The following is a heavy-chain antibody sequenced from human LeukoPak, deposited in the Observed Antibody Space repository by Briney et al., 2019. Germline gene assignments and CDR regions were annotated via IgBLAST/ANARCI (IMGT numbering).Heavy chain of an antibody. D-gene: IGHD4-17*01. CDR2: ISAYNGNT. V-gene: IGHV1-18*01. CDR3: ARSTTVTTPFDY. Sequence: ASVKVSRKASGYTFTSYGISWVRQAPGQGLEWMGWISAYNGNTNYAQKLQGRVTMTTDTSTSTAYMELRSLRSDDTAVYYCARSTTVTTPFDYWGQGTLVTVSS. J-gene: IGHJ4*02. CDR1: GYTFTSYG.